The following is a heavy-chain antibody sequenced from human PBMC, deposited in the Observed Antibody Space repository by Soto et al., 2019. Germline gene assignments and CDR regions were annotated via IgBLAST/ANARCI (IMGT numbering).Heavy chain of an antibody. Sequence: QITLKESGPTLVKPTQTLTLTCTFSGLSLSTSAVGVGWIRQTPGKALEWLALIYGDDNKIYSPSLKSRLTITKDTSKNRVVFTMTNMDPVDTATYYCAHRRDYGRMDVWGQGTTVTVSS. CDR1: GLSLSTSAVG. CDR3: AHRRDYGRMDV. CDR2: IYGDDNK. V-gene: IGHV2-5*02. D-gene: IGHD3-16*01. J-gene: IGHJ6*02.